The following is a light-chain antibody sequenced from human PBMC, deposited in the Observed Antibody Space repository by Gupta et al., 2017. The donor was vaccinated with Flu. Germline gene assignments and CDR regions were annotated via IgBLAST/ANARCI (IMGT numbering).Light chain of an antibody. J-gene: IGLJ1*01. Sequence: QAALTQPPSAFGSPGKSITISCTGTSSDIGAYKYVSWHQQHAGKAPKLISYEVTKRPSGVPDRFSGSKSGNTSSLTVSGLQAEDEGDYYCSSHTVSDTFVFGTGTAVTVL. CDR3: SSHTVSDTFV. CDR2: EVT. V-gene: IGLV2-8*01. CDR1: SSDIGAYKY.